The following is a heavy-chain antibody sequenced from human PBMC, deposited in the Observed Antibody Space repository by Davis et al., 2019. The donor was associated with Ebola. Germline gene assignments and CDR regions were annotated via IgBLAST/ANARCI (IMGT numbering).Heavy chain of an antibody. CDR1: GDTFNSDA. CDR2: IIPMFSIA. Sequence: AASVKVSCKTSGDTFNSDAISWVRQAPGQGLEWMGRIIPMFSIANYADKFQGRATITADKSTNTVYLDLGSLRSEDTAVYYCATSRGAWNLLHFEYWGRGTLVTVSS. D-gene: IGHD2-15*01. V-gene: IGHV1-69*04. CDR3: ATSRGAWNLLHFEY. J-gene: IGHJ4*02.